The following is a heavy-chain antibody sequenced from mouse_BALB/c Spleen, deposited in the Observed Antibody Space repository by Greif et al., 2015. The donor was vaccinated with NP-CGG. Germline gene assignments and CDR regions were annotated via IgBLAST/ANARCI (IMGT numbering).Heavy chain of an antibody. D-gene: IGHD4-1*01. V-gene: IGHV3-8*02. CDR1: GDSITSGY. J-gene: IGHJ3*01. CDR2: ISYSGST. Sequence: EVNVVESGPSLVKPSQTLSLTCSVTGDSITSGYWNWIRKFPGNKLEYMGYISYSGSTYYNPSLKSRISITRDTSKNXYFLQLNSVTTEDTATYYCARELTGFAYWGQGTLVTVSA. CDR3: ARELTGFAY.